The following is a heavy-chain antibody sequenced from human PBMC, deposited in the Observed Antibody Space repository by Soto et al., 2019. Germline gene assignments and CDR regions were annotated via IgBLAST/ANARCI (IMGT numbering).Heavy chain of an antibody. CDR2: IKQDGSEK. CDR3: ARATNIVVVPAAMYYYYMDG. D-gene: IGHD2-2*01. J-gene: IGHJ6*03. Sequence: HPGGSLRLSCAASGFTFSSYWMSWVRQAPGKGLEWVANIKQDGSEKYYVDSVKGRFTISRDNAKNSLYLQMNSLRAEDTAVYYCARATNIVVVPAAMYYYYMDGWGKGTTVTVSS. CDR1: GFTFSSYW. V-gene: IGHV3-7*01.